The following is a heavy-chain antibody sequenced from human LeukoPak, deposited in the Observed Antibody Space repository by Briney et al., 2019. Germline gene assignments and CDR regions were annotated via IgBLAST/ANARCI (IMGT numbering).Heavy chain of an antibody. Sequence: PGGSLRLSCAASGYIFSSHWVNWVRQAPGKGLEWVANINQDGSKKYYVDSVKGRFTISRDNAKNSLYLQMNSLRAEDTAVYYCAKEGGPIQLWLNWFDPWGQGTLVTVSS. D-gene: IGHD5-18*01. CDR3: AKEGGPIQLWLNWFDP. J-gene: IGHJ5*02. CDR1: GYIFSSHW. CDR2: INQDGSKK. V-gene: IGHV3-7*01.